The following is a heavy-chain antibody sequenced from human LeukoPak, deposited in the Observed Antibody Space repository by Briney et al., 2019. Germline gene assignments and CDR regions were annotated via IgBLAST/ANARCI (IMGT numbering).Heavy chain of an antibody. J-gene: IGHJ4*02. D-gene: IGHD3-22*01. CDR1: GGSISSYY. CDR3: ARIPYYYDSSGYSGYHFDY. V-gene: IGHV4-59*08. Sequence: SETLSLTCTVSGGSISSYYWSWIRQPPGKGLEWIGYIYYSGSTNYNPSLKSRVTISVDTSRNQFSLKLSSVTAADTAVYYCARIPYYYDSSGYSGYHFDYWAREPWSPSPQ. CDR2: IYYSGST.